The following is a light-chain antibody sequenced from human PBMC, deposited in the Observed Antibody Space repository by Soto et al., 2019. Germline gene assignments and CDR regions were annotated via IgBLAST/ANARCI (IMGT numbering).Light chain of an antibody. V-gene: IGLV2-14*01. CDR1: SSDVGGYNY. J-gene: IGLJ7*01. CDR2: EVS. CDR3: TSYTTSSTHWV. Sequence: QSALTQPASVSGSPGQSITISCTGTSSDVGGYNYVSWYQQDPDKAPKLMIYEVSNRPSGVSNRFSGSKSGNTASLTISGLQAEDEADYYCTSYTTSSTHWVFGGGTQLTVL.